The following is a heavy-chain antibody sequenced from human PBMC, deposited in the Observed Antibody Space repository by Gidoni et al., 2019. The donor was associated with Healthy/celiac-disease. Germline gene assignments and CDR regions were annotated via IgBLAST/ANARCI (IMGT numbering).Heavy chain of an antibody. CDR1: GFNFSTYA. V-gene: IGHV3-64D*08. J-gene: IGHJ3*02. CDR3: VKEEIRRGAFDI. Sequence: EVQLVESGGGLVQPGGSLRLSCAASGFNFSTYAMHWVRQAPGQGLEYVSAISSNGGSTFYADSVKGRFTISRDNSKNTLYLQMSSLRAEDTAVYYCVKEEIRRGAFDIWGQVTMVTVSS. D-gene: IGHD5-12*01. CDR2: ISSNGGST.